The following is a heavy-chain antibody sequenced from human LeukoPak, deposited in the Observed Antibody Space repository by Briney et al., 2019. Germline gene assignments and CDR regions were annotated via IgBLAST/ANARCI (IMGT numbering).Heavy chain of an antibody. Sequence: PSQTLSLTCIVSRGSIISDSYYWKWIRQPAGKGLEWIGRVYTSGSTNYNPSLKSRASISVDTSKNQFSLRLTSMTAADTAVYYCARDRLLWGPFDTSGAGTTRTVSS. D-gene: IGHD7-27*01. CDR2: VYTSGST. CDR3: ARDRLLWGPFDT. V-gene: IGHV4-61*02. J-gene: IGHJ3*02. CDR1: RGSIISDSYY.